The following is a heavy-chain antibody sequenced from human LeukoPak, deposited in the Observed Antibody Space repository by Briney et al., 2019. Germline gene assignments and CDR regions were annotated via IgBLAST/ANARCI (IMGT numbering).Heavy chain of an antibody. Sequence: ASVTVSCKASGYTFTGYYMHWVRQAPGQGLEWMGWVNPNSGGTNYAQKFQGRVTMTRDTSISTAYMELSSLRSEDTAVYYCARGGDIVLEPATIDVVDYWGQGTLVTVYS. V-gene: IGHV1-2*02. CDR2: VNPNSGGT. D-gene: IGHD2-2*02. J-gene: IGHJ4*02. CDR3: ARGGDIVLEPATIDVVDY. CDR1: GYTFTGYY.